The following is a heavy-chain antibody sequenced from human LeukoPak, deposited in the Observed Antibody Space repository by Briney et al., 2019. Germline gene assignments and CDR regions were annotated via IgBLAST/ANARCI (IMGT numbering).Heavy chain of an antibody. J-gene: IGHJ3*02. CDR3: ARERRYCSSSSCYWDAFDI. CDR1: GYTFTNYG. CDR2: ISAYNGKT. Sequence: ASVKVSCKASGYTFTNYGIKWVRQAPGQGLEWRGWISAYNGKTNHAQNLQGRVTMTTDTSTSTAYMELRSLRSDDTAVYYCARERRYCSSSSCYWDAFDIWGQGTMVTVSS. D-gene: IGHD2-2*01. V-gene: IGHV1-18*01.